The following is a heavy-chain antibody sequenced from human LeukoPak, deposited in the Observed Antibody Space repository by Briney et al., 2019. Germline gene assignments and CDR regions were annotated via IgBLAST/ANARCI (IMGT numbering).Heavy chain of an antibody. Sequence: SVKVSCKASGGTFSSYAISWVRQAPGQGLEWMGGIIPIFGTANYAQKFQGRVTITADESTSTAYMELSSLRSEDTAVYYCSRGLVVTAIRGLYYYGMDVWGQGTTVTVSS. CDR2: IIPIFGTA. D-gene: IGHD2-21*02. CDR1: GGTFSSYA. J-gene: IGHJ6*02. V-gene: IGHV1-69*01. CDR3: SRGLVVTAIRGLYYYGMDV.